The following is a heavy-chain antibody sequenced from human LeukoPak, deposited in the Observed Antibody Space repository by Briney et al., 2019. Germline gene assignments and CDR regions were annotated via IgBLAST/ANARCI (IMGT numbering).Heavy chain of an antibody. CDR2: IIPMFGIA. V-gene: IGHV1-69*04. CDR3: ARGYTAMVSSLLDY. J-gene: IGHJ4*02. Sequence: ASVKVSCKASGGTFSSYAISWVRQAPGQGLEWMGRIIPMFGIANYAQKLQGRVTITADKSTSTAYMELSSLRSEDTAVYYCARGYTAMVSSLLDYWGQGTLVTVSS. CDR1: GGTFSSYA. D-gene: IGHD5-18*01.